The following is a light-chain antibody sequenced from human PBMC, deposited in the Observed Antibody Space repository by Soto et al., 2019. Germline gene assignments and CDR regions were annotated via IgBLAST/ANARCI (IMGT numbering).Light chain of an antibody. Sequence: DIQMTQSPSSLSASLGERVTITCRASQSINSYLNWYQQKPGKAPKLLIYTASSLQSGVPSRFSGSGSGTDFTLTISSLQPEDFATYYCQQSYISPLTFGQGTRLEIK. V-gene: IGKV1-39*01. CDR2: TAS. CDR1: QSINSY. J-gene: IGKJ5*01. CDR3: QQSYISPLT.